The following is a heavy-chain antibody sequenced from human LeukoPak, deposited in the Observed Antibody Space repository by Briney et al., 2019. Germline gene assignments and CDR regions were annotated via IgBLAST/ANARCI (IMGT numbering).Heavy chain of an antibody. CDR1: GYTFTSFG. Sequence: ASVKVSCKPSGYTFTSFGISWVRQAPGQGLEWMGWIGAYNGDTNYAQKFQGRVTMTTDTSTSTAYMDLRSLRSDDTAVYYCTRDHCRGDNCPSFDYWGQGTMVTVSS. CDR2: IGAYNGDT. CDR3: TRDHCRGDNCPSFDY. D-gene: IGHD2-15*01. J-gene: IGHJ4*02. V-gene: IGHV1-18*04.